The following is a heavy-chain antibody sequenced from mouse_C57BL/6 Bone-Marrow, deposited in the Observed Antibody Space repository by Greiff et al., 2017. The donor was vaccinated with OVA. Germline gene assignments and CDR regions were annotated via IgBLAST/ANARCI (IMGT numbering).Heavy chain of an antibody. Sequence: VKVVESGPGLVQPSQSLSITCTVSGFSLTSYGVHWVRQSPGKGLEWLGVIWSGGSTDYNAAFISRLSISKDNSKSQVFFKMNSLQADDTAIYYCASYDGSAWFAYWGQGTLVTVSA. J-gene: IGHJ3*01. V-gene: IGHV2-2*01. CDR1: GFSLTSYG. CDR2: IWSGGST. D-gene: IGHD2-3*01. CDR3: ASYDGSAWFAY.